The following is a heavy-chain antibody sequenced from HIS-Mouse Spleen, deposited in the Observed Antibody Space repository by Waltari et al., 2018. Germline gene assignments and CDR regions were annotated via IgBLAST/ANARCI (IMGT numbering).Heavy chain of an antibody. D-gene: IGHD6-13*01. CDR1: GGSISSSSYY. J-gene: IGHJ2*01. V-gene: IGHV4-39*07. CDR3: AREIPYSSSWYDWYFDL. Sequence: QLQLQESGPGLVKPSETLSLTCTVSGGSISSSSYYWGWIRQPPGKGLDWIGSIYYSGSTYSNPSLKSRVTISVDTSKNQFSLKLSSVTAVDTAVYYCAREIPYSSSWYDWYFDLWGRGTLVTVSS. CDR2: IYYSGST.